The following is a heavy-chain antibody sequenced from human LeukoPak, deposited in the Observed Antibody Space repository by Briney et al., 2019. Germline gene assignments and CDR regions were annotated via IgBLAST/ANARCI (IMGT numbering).Heavy chain of an antibody. CDR2: IYYSGST. CDR1: GGSISSSSYY. Sequence: PSETLSLTCTVSGGSISSSSYYWGWLRQPPGTGLEWIGSIYYSGSTHYNPSLKSRVTISLDTSKNQFSVKLSSVTAADTAVYYCARPSSSGYYPFDYWGQGTLLTVSS. D-gene: IGHD3-22*01. J-gene: IGHJ4*02. CDR3: ARPSSSGYYPFDY. V-gene: IGHV4-39*01.